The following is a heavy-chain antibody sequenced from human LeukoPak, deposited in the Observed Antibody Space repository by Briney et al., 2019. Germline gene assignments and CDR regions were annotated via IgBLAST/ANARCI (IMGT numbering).Heavy chain of an antibody. CDR3: VRIQYYYGSGTQRGMDV. J-gene: IGHJ6*02. CDR1: GGSISSYY. Sequence: PSETLSLTCTVSGGSISSYYWGWIRQPAGKGLEWIGRIYTSGSTNYNPSLKSRVTMSVDTSKNQFSLKLSSVTAADTAVYYCVRIQYYYGSGTQRGMDVWGQGTTVTVSS. D-gene: IGHD3-10*01. CDR2: IYTSGST. V-gene: IGHV4-4*07.